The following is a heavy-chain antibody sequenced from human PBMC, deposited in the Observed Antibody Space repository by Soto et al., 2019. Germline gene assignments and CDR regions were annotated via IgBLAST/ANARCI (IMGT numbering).Heavy chain of an antibody. CDR2: IVVGSGNT. V-gene: IGHV1-58*02. CDR1: GFTFTSSA. D-gene: IGHD5-12*01. J-gene: IGHJ5*02. CDR3: AASIVATMNWFDP. Sequence: ASVKVSCKASGFTFTSSAMQWVRQARGQRLEWIGWIVVGSGNTNYAQKFQERVTITRDMSTSTAYMELSSLRSEDTAVYYCAASIVATMNWFDPWGQGTLVTVSS.